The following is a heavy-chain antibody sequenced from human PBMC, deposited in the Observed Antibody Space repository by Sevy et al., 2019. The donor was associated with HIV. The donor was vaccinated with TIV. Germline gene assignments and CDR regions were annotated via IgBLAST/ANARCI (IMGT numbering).Heavy chain of an antibody. V-gene: IGHV3-7*03. CDR1: GFTFSSYW. D-gene: IGHD6-13*01. CDR2: IKQDGSGK. Sequence: GGSLRLSCAASGFTFSSYWMSWVRQAPGKGLEWVANIKQDGSGKYYVDSVKGRFTISRDNAKNSLYLQMNSLRAEDTAVYYCARVGIAAARLYYYYYYMDVWGKGTTVTVSS. J-gene: IGHJ6*03. CDR3: ARVGIAAARLYYYYYYMDV.